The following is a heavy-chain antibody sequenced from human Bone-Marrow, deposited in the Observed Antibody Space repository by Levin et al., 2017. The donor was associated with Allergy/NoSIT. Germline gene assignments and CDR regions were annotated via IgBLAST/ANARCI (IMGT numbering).Heavy chain of an antibody. J-gene: IGHJ4*01. D-gene: IGHD4-17*01. V-gene: IGHV3-7*01. Sequence: GGSLRLSCVTSGFTFRTSWMTWVRQAPGKGLEWVAHISDDGNEQSYLDSVKGRFTVSRDNAKDSLFLQMDRLRLDDTSTYYSARDVTTGYDYGWSEYWGHGTPVSVSS. CDR3: ARDVTTGYDYGWSEY. CDR2: ISDDGNEQ. CDR1: GFTFRTSW.